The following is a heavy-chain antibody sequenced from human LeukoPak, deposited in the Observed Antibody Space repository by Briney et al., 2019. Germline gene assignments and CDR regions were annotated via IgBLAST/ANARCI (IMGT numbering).Heavy chain of an antibody. CDR1: GGTFSSYA. J-gene: IGHJ4*02. CDR2: IIPIFGTA. D-gene: IGHD3-22*01. CDR3: ARERGWYYDSSGYQNPLDY. Sequence: SVKVSCKASGGTFSSYAISWVRQAPGQGLEWMGGIIPIFGTANYAQKFQGRVTITADESTSTAYMELSSLRSEDTAVYYCARERGWYYDSSGYQNPLDYWGQGTLVTVSS. V-gene: IGHV1-69*13.